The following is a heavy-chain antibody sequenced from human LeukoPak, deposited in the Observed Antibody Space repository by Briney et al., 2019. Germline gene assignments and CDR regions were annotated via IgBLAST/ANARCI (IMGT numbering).Heavy chain of an antibody. J-gene: IGHJ5*02. D-gene: IGHD3/OR15-3a*01. Sequence: ASVKVSCKASGYTFTSYDINWVRQATGQGLEWLGWMNPNSGNTGYAQKFQGRVTITRNTSISTAYMGLSSLTSEDTAVYYCARGRDWLRWFDPWGQGTLVTVSS. CDR3: ARGRDWLRWFDP. V-gene: IGHV1-8*03. CDR2: MNPNSGNT. CDR1: GYTFTSYD.